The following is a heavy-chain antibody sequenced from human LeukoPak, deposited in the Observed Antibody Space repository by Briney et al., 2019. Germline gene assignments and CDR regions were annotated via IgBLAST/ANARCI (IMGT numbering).Heavy chain of an antibody. CDR2: IYYSGNT. CDR3: ARHANTRGYNH. Sequence: MTSETLSLTCTVSGGSISSYYWSWIRQPPGKGLEWIGYIYYSGNTDYNPSLKSRVTISVDTSKNQFSLKLSSVTAADTAVFYCARHANTRGYNHWGLGTLVTVSS. CDR1: GGSISSYY. V-gene: IGHV4-59*08. J-gene: IGHJ5*02. D-gene: IGHD5-18*01.